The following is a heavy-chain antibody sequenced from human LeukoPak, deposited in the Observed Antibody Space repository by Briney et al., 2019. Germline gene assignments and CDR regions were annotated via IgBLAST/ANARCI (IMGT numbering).Heavy chain of an antibody. Sequence: GRSLRLSCAASGFTFDDYAMHWVRQAPGKGLEWVSGISWNSGSIGYADSVKGRFTISRDNAKNSLYLQMNSLRAEDTAVYYCARDPGGVTSIDYWGQGTLVTVSS. CDR3: ARDPGGVTSIDY. CDR2: ISWNSGSI. J-gene: IGHJ4*02. D-gene: IGHD2-21*02. CDR1: GFTFDDYA. V-gene: IGHV3-9*01.